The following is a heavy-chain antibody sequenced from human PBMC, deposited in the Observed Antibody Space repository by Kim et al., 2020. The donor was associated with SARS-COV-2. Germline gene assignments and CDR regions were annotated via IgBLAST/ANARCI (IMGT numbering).Heavy chain of an antibody. CDR1: GYTFTGYY. Sequence: ASVKVSCKASGYTFTGYYMHWVRQAPGQGLEWMGRINPNSGDTNYAQKFQRRVTMTRDTSISTAYMELSRLTSDGTAVYYCARGSRGGQRGSSDYWGQGTLVTVSS. CDR3: ARGSRGGQRGSSDY. V-gene: IGHV1-2*06. J-gene: IGHJ4*02. D-gene: IGHD3-10*01. CDR2: INPNSGDT.